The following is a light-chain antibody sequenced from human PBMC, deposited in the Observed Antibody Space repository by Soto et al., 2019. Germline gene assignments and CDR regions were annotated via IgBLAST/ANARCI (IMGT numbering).Light chain of an antibody. V-gene: IGLV2-8*01. CDR1: SSDVGGYNY. J-gene: IGLJ2*01. Sequence: QSALTQPPSASGSPGQSVTISCTETSSDVGGYNYVSWYQQHPGKAPKFLIFEVSRRPSGVPDRFSGSKSGNTASLTVSGLQADDEADYYCSSYAGSNNPVIFGGGTKLTVL. CDR3: SSYAGSNNPVI. CDR2: EVS.